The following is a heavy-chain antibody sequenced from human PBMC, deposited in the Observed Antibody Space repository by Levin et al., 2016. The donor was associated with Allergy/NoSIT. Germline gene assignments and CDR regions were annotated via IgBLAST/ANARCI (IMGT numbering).Heavy chain of an antibody. Sequence: ASVKVSCKASGYTFTSYGISWVRQAPGQGLEWMGWISAYNGNTNYAQKLQGRVTMTTDTSTSTAYMELRSLRSDDTAVYYCARGASSHYYGYYYYGMDVWGQGTTVTVSS. CDR3: ARGASSHYYGYYYYGMDV. CDR1: GYTFTSYG. V-gene: IGHV1-18*01. D-gene: IGHD3-10*01. CDR2: ISAYNGNT. J-gene: IGHJ6*02.